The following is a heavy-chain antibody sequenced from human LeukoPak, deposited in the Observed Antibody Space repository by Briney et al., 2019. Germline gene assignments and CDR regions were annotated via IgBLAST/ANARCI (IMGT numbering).Heavy chain of an antibody. CDR1: GFTFNKYA. V-gene: IGHV3-23*01. J-gene: IGHJ4*02. CDR2: ISGGGETT. Sequence: QSGGSLRLSCAASGFTFNKYAMNWVRQAPGKGLEWVSSISGGGETTYYADSAKGRFTISRDNSQNTLYLQMNSLRAEDTAVYYCARDYADYVGYFFFDYWGQGTLVTVSS. CDR3: ARDYADYVGYFFFDY. D-gene: IGHD4-17*01.